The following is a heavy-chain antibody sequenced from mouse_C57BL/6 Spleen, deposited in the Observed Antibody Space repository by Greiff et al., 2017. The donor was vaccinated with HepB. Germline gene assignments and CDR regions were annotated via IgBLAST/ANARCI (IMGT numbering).Heavy chain of an antibody. V-gene: IGHV5-6*01. CDR3: ASQTGNYAMDY. CDR1: GFTFSSYG. Sequence: DVQLVESGGDLVKPGGSLKLSCAASGFTFSSYGMSWVRQTPDKRLEWVATISSGGSYTYYPDSVKGRFTISRDNAKNTLYLQMSSLKSEDTAMYYCASQTGNYAMDYWGQGTSVTVSS. D-gene: IGHD4-1*01. J-gene: IGHJ4*01. CDR2: ISSGGSYT.